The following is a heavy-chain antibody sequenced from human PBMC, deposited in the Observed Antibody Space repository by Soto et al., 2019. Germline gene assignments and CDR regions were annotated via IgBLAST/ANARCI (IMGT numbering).Heavy chain of an antibody. CDR3: ARWDRVTAAAGTGNWFDP. Sequence: PGGSLRLSCAASGFTFSNYWMSWVRQAPGKGLEWVANIKQDGSEKYYVDSVKGRFTISRDNAKNSLYLQMNSLRAEDTAVYYCARWDRVTAAAGTGNWFDPWGQGTLVTVSS. V-gene: IGHV3-7*01. J-gene: IGHJ5*02. CDR2: IKQDGSEK. CDR1: GFTFSNYW. D-gene: IGHD6-13*01.